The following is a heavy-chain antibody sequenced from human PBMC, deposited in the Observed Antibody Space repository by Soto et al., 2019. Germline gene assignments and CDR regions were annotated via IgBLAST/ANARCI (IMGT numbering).Heavy chain of an antibody. CDR1: GGTFSSYA. Sequence: QVQLVQSGAEVKKPGSSVKVSCKASGGTFSSYAISWVRQAPGQGLEWMGGIIPIFGTANYAQKFQGRVTITADESTSTAYMELNSLRSEDTAVYYCGRVVQPPDYYESSGYYRPYYFDYWGQGTLVTASS. CDR3: GRVVQPPDYYESSGYYRPYYFDY. V-gene: IGHV1-69*01. D-gene: IGHD3-22*01. J-gene: IGHJ4*02. CDR2: IIPIFGTA.